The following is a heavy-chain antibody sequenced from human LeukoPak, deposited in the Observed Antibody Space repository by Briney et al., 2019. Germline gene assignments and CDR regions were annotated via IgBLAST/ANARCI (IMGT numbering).Heavy chain of an antibody. CDR3: ARAVGATNYYYYGMDV. Sequence: ASVKVSCKASGGTFISYTISWVRQAPGQGLEWMGRIIPILGIANYAQKFQGRVTITADKSTSTAYMELSSLRSEDTAVYYCARAVGATNYYYYGMDVWGQGTTVTVSS. V-gene: IGHV1-69*02. CDR1: GGTFISYT. CDR2: IIPILGIA. J-gene: IGHJ6*02. D-gene: IGHD1-26*01.